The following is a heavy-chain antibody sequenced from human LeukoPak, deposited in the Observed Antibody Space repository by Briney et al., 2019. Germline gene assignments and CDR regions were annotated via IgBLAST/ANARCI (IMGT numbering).Heavy chain of an antibody. D-gene: IGHD3-22*01. J-gene: IGHJ4*02. CDR1: GFTFSNAW. Sequence: GGSLRLSCAASGFTFSNAWMSWVRQAPGKGLEWVGRIKSKTDGGTTDYTAPVKGRFTISRGDSKNTLYLQMNGLKTEDTAVYYCTTDPEYYDSSGYYYGLDDYWGQGTLVTVSS. CDR3: TTDPEYYDSSGYYYGLDDY. V-gene: IGHV3-15*01. CDR2: IKSKTDGGTT.